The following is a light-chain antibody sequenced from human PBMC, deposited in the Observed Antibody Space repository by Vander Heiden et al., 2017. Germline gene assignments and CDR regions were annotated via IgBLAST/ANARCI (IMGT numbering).Light chain of an antibody. CDR2: SDS. J-gene: IGLJ3*02. CDR1: SSNIGSNT. CDR3: ATWDDSLNGPV. Sequence: QSVLTQSPSASGTPGQRVTISCSASSSNIGSNTVNWYQQFLGAAPKLLIYSDSQRPSGVPDRFSGSRSGTSASLAISGLQSEDEGDYYCATWDDSLNGPVFGGGTKLTVL. V-gene: IGLV1-44*01.